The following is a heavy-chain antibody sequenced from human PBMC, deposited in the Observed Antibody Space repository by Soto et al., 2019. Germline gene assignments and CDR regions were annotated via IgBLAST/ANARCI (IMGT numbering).Heavy chain of an antibody. CDR2: IIPILGIA. CDR1: GGTFSSYT. D-gene: IGHD5-12*01. Sequence: QVQLVQSGAEVKKPGSSVKVSCKASGGTFSSYTISWVRQAPGQGLEWMGRIIPILGIANYAQKFQGRVTITADKSTSTAYMELSSLRSEDTAVYYCASSPGGGYSGSYTMDVWGKGTTVTVSS. J-gene: IGHJ6*03. CDR3: ASSPGGGYSGSYTMDV. V-gene: IGHV1-69*02.